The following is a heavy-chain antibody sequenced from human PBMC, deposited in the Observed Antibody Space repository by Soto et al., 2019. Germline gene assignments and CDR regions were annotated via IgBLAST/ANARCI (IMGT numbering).Heavy chain of an antibody. D-gene: IGHD3-16*01. CDR2: ISAYNGNT. CDR1: GYTFTSYG. CDR3: ARDLESGITFGGVAPGY. Sequence: QVQLVQAGAEVKKPGASVKVSCKASGYTFTSYGISWVRQAPGQGLEWMGWISAYNGNTNYAQKLQGRVTMTTYTSTSTAYMELRSLRSDDTAVYYCARDLESGITFGGVAPGYWGQGTLVTVSS. V-gene: IGHV1-18*04. J-gene: IGHJ4*02.